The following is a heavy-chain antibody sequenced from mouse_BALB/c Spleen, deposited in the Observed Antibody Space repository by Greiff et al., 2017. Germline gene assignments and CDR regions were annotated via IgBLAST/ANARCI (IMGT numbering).Heavy chain of an antibody. Sequence: QVQLKESGAELAKPGASVKMSCKASGYTFTSYWMHWVKQRPGQGLEWIGYINPSTGYTEYNQKFKDKATLTADKSSSTAYMQLSSLTSEDSAVYYCARDRHYYGSSLDYWGQGTTLTVSS. CDR2: INPSTGYT. V-gene: IGHV1-7*01. CDR3: ARDRHYYGSSLDY. J-gene: IGHJ2*01. D-gene: IGHD1-1*01. CDR1: GYTFTSYW.